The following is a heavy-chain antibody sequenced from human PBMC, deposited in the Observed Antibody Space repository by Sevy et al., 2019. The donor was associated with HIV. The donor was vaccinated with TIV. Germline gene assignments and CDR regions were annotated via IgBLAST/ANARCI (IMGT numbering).Heavy chain of an antibody. Sequence: GESLKISCKGSGNSFSTYWIAWVRQMPGKGLEWMGIIYPGDSFPRYRPSFQGHVIISADKSINTAYLQWSSLDASDTAIYYCARLREEGDYFDYWGQGTLVTVSS. D-gene: IGHD1-26*01. V-gene: IGHV5-51*01. CDR3: ARLREEGDYFDY. CDR1: GNSFSTYW. CDR2: IYPGDSFP. J-gene: IGHJ4*02.